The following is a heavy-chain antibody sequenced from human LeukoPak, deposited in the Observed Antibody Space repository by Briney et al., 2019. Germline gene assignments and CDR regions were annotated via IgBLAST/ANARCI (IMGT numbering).Heavy chain of an antibody. D-gene: IGHD3-22*01. CDR1: GGTFSSYA. Sequence: GASVKVSCKASGGTFSSYAISWVRQAPGQGLEWMGGIIPIFGTANYAQKFQGRVTITADKSTSTAYMELSSLRSEDTAVYYCASNLEDSSGYPFRYWYMDVWGKGTTVTVSS. V-gene: IGHV1-69*06. J-gene: IGHJ6*03. CDR2: IIPIFGTA. CDR3: ASNLEDSSGYPFRYWYMDV.